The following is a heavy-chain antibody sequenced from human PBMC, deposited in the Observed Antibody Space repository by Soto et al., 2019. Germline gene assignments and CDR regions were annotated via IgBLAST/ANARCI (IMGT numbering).Heavy chain of an antibody. CDR2: IKQDGSEE. D-gene: IGHD3-3*01. V-gene: IGHV3-7*01. CDR1: GFTFNIHW. J-gene: IGHJ3*01. CDR3: ARSKEKDYDFWSGFLTAAFDF. Sequence: GGSLRLSCEASGFTFNIHWMNWVRQAPGKRLEWVANIKQDGSEEYYVDSVKGRFTISRDNAKNSLYLQMNSLRVEDTAVYYCARSKEKDYDFWSGFLTAAFDFWGQGKLVTVSS.